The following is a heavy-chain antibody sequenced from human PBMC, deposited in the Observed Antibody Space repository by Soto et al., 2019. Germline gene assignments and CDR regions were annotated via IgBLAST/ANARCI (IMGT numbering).Heavy chain of an antibody. CDR3: ARGRMVIRDFDS. CDR1: GYTFTNYY. J-gene: IGHJ4*02. D-gene: IGHD2-15*01. Sequence: ASVKVSCKAPGYTFTNYYIHWVRQAPGQGLEWMGLINPNGGGTIYARTFQGRLTLTSDTSTSTVDLELSSLRSGDTAVYFCARGRMVIRDFDSWGQGALVTVSS. CDR2: INPNGGGT. V-gene: IGHV1-46*01.